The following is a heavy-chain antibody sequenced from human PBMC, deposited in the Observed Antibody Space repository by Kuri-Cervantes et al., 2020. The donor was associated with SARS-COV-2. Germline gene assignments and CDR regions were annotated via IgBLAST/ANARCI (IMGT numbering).Heavy chain of an antibody. CDR2: IYYSGST. Sequence: GSLRLSCTVSGGSISSYYWSWIRQPPGKGLEWIGYIYYSGSTSYNPSLKSRVTISVDTSKNQFSLKLSSVTAADTAVYYCASSDYGDRINWFDPWGQGTLVTVSS. J-gene: IGHJ5*02. CDR3: ASSDYGDRINWFDP. V-gene: IGHV4-59*01. D-gene: IGHD4-17*01. CDR1: GGSISSYY.